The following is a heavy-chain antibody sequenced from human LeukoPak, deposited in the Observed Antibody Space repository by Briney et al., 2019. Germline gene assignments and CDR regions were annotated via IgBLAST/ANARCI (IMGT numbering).Heavy chain of an antibody. J-gene: IGHJ4*02. Sequence: GGSLRLSCAASGFTFNNYAMSWVRQAPGKGLEWVSGISGSGDSTYYADSVKGRFTISRDNSKNTLYLQMTSLRAEDTAVYYCASRNYYDTGGYFYPYYFDYWGQGTLVSVST. CDR1: GFTFNNYA. V-gene: IGHV3-23*01. CDR2: ISGSGDST. D-gene: IGHD3-22*01. CDR3: ASRNYYDTGGYFYPYYFDY.